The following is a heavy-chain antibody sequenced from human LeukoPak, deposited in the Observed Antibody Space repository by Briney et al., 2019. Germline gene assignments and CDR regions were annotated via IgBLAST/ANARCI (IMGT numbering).Heavy chain of an antibody. V-gene: IGHV1-58*01. Sequence: SVKVSCKASGFTFTSSAVQWVRQARGQRLEWIGWIVVGSGNTNYAQNFQERVTITGDMPTSTAYMEMSSLRSEDTDVYYCAAAGGKTRIRYFAWLPGIAAAAVDAFDIWGQGTMVTVSS. CDR1: GFTFTSSA. CDR2: IVVGSGNT. CDR3: AAAGGKTRIRYFAWLPGIAAAAVDAFDI. J-gene: IGHJ3*02. D-gene: IGHD3-9*01.